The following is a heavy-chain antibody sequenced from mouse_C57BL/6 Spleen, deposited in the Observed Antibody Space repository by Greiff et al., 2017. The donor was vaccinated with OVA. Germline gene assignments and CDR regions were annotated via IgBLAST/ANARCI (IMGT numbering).Heavy chain of an antibody. D-gene: IGHD1-1*01. J-gene: IGHJ1*03. V-gene: IGHV5-9-1*02. CDR3: TRDSRWYFDV. Sequence: EVKVVESGEGLVKPGGSLKLSCAASGFTFSSYAMSWVRQTPEKRLEWVAYISSGCEYIYYADTVQGRFTISRNKSRNTLYLQMSSLKSEDTAMFYCTRDSRWYFDVWGTGTTVTVAS. CDR2: ISSGCEYI. CDR1: GFTFSSYA.